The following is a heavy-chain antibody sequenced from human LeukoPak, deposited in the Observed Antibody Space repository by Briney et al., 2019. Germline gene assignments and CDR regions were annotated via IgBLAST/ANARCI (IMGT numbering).Heavy chain of an antibody. CDR3: AKDFSELPEFDY. V-gene: IGHV3-30*02. D-gene: IGHD2-15*01. J-gene: IGHJ4*02. Sequence: GGSLRLSCAASGFTFSSYGMHWVRQAPAKGMEWVAFIRYDGSNKYYADSVKGRFTISRDNSKNTLYLQMNSLRAEDTAVYYCAKDFSELPEFDYWGQGTLVTVSS. CDR2: IRYDGSNK. CDR1: GFTFSSYG.